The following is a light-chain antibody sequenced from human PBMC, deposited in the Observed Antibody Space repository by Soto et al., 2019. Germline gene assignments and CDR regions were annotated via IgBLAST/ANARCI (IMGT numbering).Light chain of an antibody. CDR3: SVRDEGMSGHV. CDR1: SSKIGSNY. CDR2: SNN. Sequence: QSVLTQPPSASGTPGQRVTISCSGSSSKIGSNYVYWYQQLPGTAPKLLIYSNNQRPSGVPDRFSGSKSGTSASLAISGLRCKDEAVYYCSVRDEGMSGHVFGTGTKVTVL. J-gene: IGLJ1*01. V-gene: IGLV1-47*02.